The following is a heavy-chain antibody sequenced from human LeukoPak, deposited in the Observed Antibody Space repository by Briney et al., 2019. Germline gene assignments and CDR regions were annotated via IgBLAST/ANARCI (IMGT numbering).Heavy chain of an antibody. D-gene: IGHD3-10*01. CDR3: APYYYGSGSYYNGGFDY. CDR2: INPNSGGT. CDR1: GYTFTGYY. Sequence: ASVRVSCKASGYTFTGYYMHWVQQAPGQGLEWMGWINPNSGGTNYAQKFQGRVTMTRDTSISTAYMELSRLRSDDTAVYYCAPYYYGSGSYYNGGFDYWGQGTLVTVSS. V-gene: IGHV1-2*02. J-gene: IGHJ4*02.